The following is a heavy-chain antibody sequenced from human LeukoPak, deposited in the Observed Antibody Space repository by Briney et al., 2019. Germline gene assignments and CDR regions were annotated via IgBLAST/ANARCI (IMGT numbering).Heavy chain of an antibody. CDR2: INHSGST. CDR1: GGSFSGYY. Sequence: SETLSLTCAVYGGSFSGYYRSWIRQPPGKGLEWIGEINHSGSTNYNPSLKSRVTISVDTSKNQFSLKLSSVTAADTAVYYCARGASDPLTVTTDFDYWGQGTLVTVSS. J-gene: IGHJ4*02. D-gene: IGHD4-17*01. V-gene: IGHV4-34*01. CDR3: ARGASDPLTVTTDFDY.